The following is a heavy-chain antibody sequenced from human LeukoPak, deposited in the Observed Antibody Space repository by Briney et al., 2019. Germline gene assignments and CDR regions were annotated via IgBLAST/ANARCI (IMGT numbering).Heavy chain of an antibody. CDR1: AFTFSSYA. V-gene: IGHV3-33*01. CDR3: ARGLVPTASLYFDY. D-gene: IGHD2-2*01. J-gene: IGHJ4*02. CDR2: IWYGGSNK. Sequence: PGGSLRLSCAASAFTFSSYAMHGVRQAPGKGLEGVAVIWYGGSNKYYADSVKGRLTISRDNSKNTLYLQMNSLRAEATAVYYCARGLVPTASLYFDYWGQGALVTVSS.